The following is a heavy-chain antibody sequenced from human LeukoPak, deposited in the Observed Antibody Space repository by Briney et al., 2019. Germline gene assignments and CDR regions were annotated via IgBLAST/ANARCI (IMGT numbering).Heavy chain of an antibody. CDR2: IYHIGST. CDR3: ARVTVVEQGYFDY. V-gene: IGHV4-30-2*01. CDR1: GGSISSGNYY. Sequence: SETLSLTCTVSGGSISSGNYYWSWIRQPPGKGLEWIGYIYHIGSTYYNPSLKSRVTISVDRSKNQFSLKLSSVTAADTAVYYCARVTVVEQGYFDYWGQGTLVTVSS. D-gene: IGHD1/OR15-1a*01. J-gene: IGHJ4*02.